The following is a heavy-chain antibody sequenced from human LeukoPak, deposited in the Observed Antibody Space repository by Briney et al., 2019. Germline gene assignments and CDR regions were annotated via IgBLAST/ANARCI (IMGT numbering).Heavy chain of an antibody. Sequence: GGSLRLSCAASGFTFDDYAMHWVRQAPGKGLEWVSLISGDGGSTYYADSVKGRFTISRDNSKNSLYLQMNSLRTEDTALYYCVKDAPGWYDAFDIWGQGTMVTVSS. J-gene: IGHJ3*02. D-gene: IGHD6-19*01. CDR2: ISGDGGST. V-gene: IGHV3-43*02. CDR1: GFTFDDYA. CDR3: VKDAPGWYDAFDI.